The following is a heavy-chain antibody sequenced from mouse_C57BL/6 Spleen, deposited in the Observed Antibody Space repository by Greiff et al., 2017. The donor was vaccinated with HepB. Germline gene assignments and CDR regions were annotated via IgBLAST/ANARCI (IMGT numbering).Heavy chain of an antibody. V-gene: IGHV3-6*01. CDR3: ARADYYGSSDFDY. CDR2: ISYDGSN. J-gene: IGHJ2*01. CDR1: GYSITSGYY. Sequence: ESGPGLVKPSQSLSLTCSVPGYSITSGYYWNWIRQFPGNKLEWMGYISYDGSNNYNPSLKNRISITRDTSKNQFFLKLNSVTTEDTATYYCARADYYGSSDFDYWGQGTTLTVSS. D-gene: IGHD1-1*01.